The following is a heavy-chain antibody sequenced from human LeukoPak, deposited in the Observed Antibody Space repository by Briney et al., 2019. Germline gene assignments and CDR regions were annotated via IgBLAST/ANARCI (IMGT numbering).Heavy chain of an antibody. D-gene: IGHD5-12*01. CDR3: AKDKGNYGYDY. CDR2: IYSDGSNT. V-gene: IGHV3-30*18. J-gene: IGHJ4*02. CDR1: GFSITRPG. Sequence: GMSLRLPCAASGFSITRPGMHWVRQAPGKGLEWVGHIYSDGSNTYYADSVRGRFTISRDISKNTVYLQMNSLRPEDTAVYFCAKDKGNYGYDYWGQGTLVTVSS.